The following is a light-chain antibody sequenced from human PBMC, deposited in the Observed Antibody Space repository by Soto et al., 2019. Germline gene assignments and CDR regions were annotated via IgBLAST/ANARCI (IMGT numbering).Light chain of an antibody. J-gene: IGLJ1*01. CDR2: DVS. V-gene: IGLV2-14*01. CDR3: SSYTSSITRV. CDR1: SSDVGGYNY. Sequence: QSVLTQPASVSGSPGQSIAISCTGTSSDVGGYNYVSWYQLHPDKAPKLIIYDVSNRPSGVSNRFSGSKFGNTASLTISGLQPEDEADYYCSSYTSSITRVFGTGTKVTVL.